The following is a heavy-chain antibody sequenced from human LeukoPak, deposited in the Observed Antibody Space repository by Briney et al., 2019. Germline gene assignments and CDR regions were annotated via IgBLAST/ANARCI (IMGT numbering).Heavy chain of an antibody. Sequence: GRSLRLSCAASGFTFSSYAMQWVRQAPGKGLGWVAVISYDGSDKNYADSVKGRFTISRDNSMDTLYLQMNSLRAEDTAVYYCARAVYRSGGYYFDYWGQGILVTVSS. D-gene: IGHD6-19*01. CDR1: GFTFSSYA. CDR3: ARAVYRSGGYYFDY. V-gene: IGHV3-30*04. J-gene: IGHJ4*02. CDR2: ISYDGSDK.